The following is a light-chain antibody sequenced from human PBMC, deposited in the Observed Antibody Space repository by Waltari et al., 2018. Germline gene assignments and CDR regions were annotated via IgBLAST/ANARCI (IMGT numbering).Light chain of an antibody. CDR1: SSDAGGYNY. CDR3: SSYISSDTLEL. Sequence: ALTQPASVSGSPGPSTTISCTGTSSDAGGYNYVSWSQQHPGKAPKLMIFDGSNRPSGVSNRFSGSKSGNTASLTVSGLQAEDEADYYCSSYISSDTLELFGGGTSLTVL. V-gene: IGLV2-14*03. CDR2: DGS. J-gene: IGLJ2*01.